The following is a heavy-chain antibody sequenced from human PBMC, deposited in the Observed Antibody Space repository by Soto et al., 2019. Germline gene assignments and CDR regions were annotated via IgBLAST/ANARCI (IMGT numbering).Heavy chain of an antibody. CDR1: GFTFDDHG. J-gene: IGHJ4*02. D-gene: IGHD6-13*01. V-gene: IGHV3-20*04. CDR3: AKPTYSSSWSPFDY. CDR2: INWNGGSK. Sequence: ESGGGVVRPGGSLRLSCAASGFTFDDHGMSWVRQAPGKGLEWVSGINWNGGSKGYADSVKGRFTISRDNAKNSLYLQMNSLRAEDTALYYCAKPTYSSSWSPFDYWGQGTLVTVSS.